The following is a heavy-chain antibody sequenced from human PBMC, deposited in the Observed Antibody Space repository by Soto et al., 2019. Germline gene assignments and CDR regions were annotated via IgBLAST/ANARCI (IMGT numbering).Heavy chain of an antibody. CDR1: GGSISSGGYY. V-gene: IGHV4-31*03. Sequence: PSETMSLTCTVSGGSISSGGYYRSWIRQHPGKGLEWIGYIYYSGSTYYNPSLKSRVTISVDTSKNQFSLKLSSVTAADTAVYYCARISYYYDSSGYPSGGYYYGMDVWGQGTTVTVSS. J-gene: IGHJ6*02. D-gene: IGHD3-22*01. CDR3: ARISYYYDSSGYPSGGYYYGMDV. CDR2: IYYSGST.